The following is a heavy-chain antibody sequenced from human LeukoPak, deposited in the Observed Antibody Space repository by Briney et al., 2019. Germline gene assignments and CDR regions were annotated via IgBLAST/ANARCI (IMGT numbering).Heavy chain of an antibody. CDR1: GGSFSGYY. Sequence: SETLSLTCAVYGGSFSGYYWSWIRQPPGKGLEWIGEINHSGSTNYNPSLKSRVTISVDTSKNQFSLKLSSVTAADTAVYYCARLGGYSYGTGVSYWGQGTLLTVSS. CDR2: INHSGST. CDR3: ARLGGYSYGTGVSY. D-gene: IGHD5-18*01. J-gene: IGHJ4*02. V-gene: IGHV4-34*01.